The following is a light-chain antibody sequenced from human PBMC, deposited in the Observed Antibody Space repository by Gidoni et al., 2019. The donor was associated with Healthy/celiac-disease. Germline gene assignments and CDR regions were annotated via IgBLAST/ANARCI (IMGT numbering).Light chain of an antibody. CDR2: WAS. Sequence: DIVMTQSPDSLAVSLGERATINCKSSQSVLYSSNNKNYLAWYQQKPGQPPTLLIYWASTRESGVPDRFSGSGSGTDFTLTIRSLQAADVAVYYCQQYYSTPRTFGQGTKVEIK. CDR1: QSVLYSSNNKNY. CDR3: QQYYSTPRT. J-gene: IGKJ1*01. V-gene: IGKV4-1*01.